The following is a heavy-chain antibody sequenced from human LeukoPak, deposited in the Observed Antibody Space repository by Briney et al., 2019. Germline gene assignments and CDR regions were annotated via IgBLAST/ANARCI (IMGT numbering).Heavy chain of an antibody. D-gene: IGHD1-1*01. CDR1: GGSFSGYY. V-gene: IGHV4-34*01. CDR2: INHSGST. Sequence: PSETLSLTCAVYGGSFSGYYWSWIRQPPGKGLEWIGEINHSGSTNYNPPLKSRVTISVDTSKNKFSLKLSSVTAADTAVYYCARGRATGTTRGDFDYWGQGTLVTVSS. CDR3: ARGRATGTTRGDFDY. J-gene: IGHJ4*02.